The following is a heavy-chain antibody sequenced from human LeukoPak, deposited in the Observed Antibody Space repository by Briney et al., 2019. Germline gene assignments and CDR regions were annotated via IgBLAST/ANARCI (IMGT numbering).Heavy chain of an antibody. V-gene: IGHV4-30-4*01. Sequence: SQTLSLTCTVSGGSISSGDYYWSWIRQPPGKGLEWIGYIYYSGSTYYNPSLKSRVTISVDTSKNQFSLKLSSVTAAGTAVYYCASIYCSSTSCYGFDYWGQGTLVTVSS. CDR2: IYYSGST. CDR3: ASIYCSSTSCYGFDY. CDR1: GGSISSGDYY. J-gene: IGHJ4*02. D-gene: IGHD2-2*01.